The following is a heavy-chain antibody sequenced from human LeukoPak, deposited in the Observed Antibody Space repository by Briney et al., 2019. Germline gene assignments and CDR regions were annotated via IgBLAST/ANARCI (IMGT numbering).Heavy chain of an antibody. CDR1: GYTFTSYG. V-gene: IGHV1-18*01. Sequence: ASVKVSCKASGYTFTSYGISWVRQAPGQGLEWMGWISAYNGNTNYAQKLQGRVTMTTDTSTSTAYMELRSLRSDDTAVYYCARVSNRWLANYCYYGMDVWGQGTTVTVSS. CDR2: ISAYNGNT. J-gene: IGHJ6*02. D-gene: IGHD6-19*01. CDR3: ARVSNRWLANYCYYGMDV.